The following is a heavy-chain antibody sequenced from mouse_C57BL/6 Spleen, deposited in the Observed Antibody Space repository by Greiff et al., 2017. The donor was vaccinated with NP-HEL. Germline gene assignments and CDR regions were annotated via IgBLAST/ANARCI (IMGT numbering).Heavy chain of an antibody. CDR3: AKSYSNPDY. Sequence: EVQLQQSGPELVKPGASVKMSCKASGYPFTDYNMHWVTQSHGKSLEWIGSINPNNGGTSYNQKFKGKATLTVNKSSSTAYMELRSLTSEDSAVYYCAKSYSNPDYWGQGTTLTVSS. V-gene: IGHV1-22*01. CDR2: INPNNGGT. D-gene: IGHD2-5*01. J-gene: IGHJ2*01. CDR1: GYPFTDYN.